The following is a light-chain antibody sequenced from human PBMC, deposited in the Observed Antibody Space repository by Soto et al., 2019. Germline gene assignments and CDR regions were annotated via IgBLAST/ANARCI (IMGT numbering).Light chain of an antibody. CDR3: AAWDDSLNAYV. CDR1: TSSIGSNT. CDR2: NNN. Sequence: QSVLTQPPSVSGVPRQRVTISCSGSTSSIGSNTVNWYQQLPGTAPKLLIYNNNQWPSGVPDRISGSKSGTSASLAISGLQSEDEADYYCAAWDDSLNAYVFGTGTKLTVL. V-gene: IGLV1-44*01. J-gene: IGLJ1*01.